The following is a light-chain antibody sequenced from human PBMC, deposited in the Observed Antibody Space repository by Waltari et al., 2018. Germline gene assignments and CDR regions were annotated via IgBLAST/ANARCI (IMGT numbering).Light chain of an antibody. Sequence: QSALTQPASVSGSPGQSVTISCTGTSSDVGGYNYVSWYQQYPGKAPKPMIYDVTKRPSGVSTRFSGSKSGNTASLTISGLQAEDEADYYCTSYRGTSTYVFGGGTKVTVL. CDR2: DVT. CDR1: SSDVGGYNY. CDR3: TSYRGTSTYV. J-gene: IGLJ1*01. V-gene: IGLV2-14*01.